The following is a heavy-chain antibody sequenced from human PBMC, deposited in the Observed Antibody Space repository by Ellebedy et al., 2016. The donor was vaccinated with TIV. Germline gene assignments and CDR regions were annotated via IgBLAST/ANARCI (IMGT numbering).Heavy chain of an antibody. CDR2: IWYEGASK. D-gene: IGHD3/OR15-3a*01. CDR1: GFTFSTYG. CDR3: ARIIGYSIDFLDFDY. V-gene: IGHV3-33*01. J-gene: IGHJ4*02. Sequence: GGSLRLSCAASGFTFSTYGMHWVRQAPGKGLEWVAVIWYEGASKYYADSVKGRFTISRDNSKNTLYLQMNSLRAEDTAVYYCARIIGYSIDFLDFDYWGQGTLVTVSS.